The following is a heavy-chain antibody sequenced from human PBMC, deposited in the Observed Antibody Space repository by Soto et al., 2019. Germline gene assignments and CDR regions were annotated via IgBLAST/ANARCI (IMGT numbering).Heavy chain of an antibody. Sequence: QVTLKESGPVLVKPTETLTLTCTVSGFSLSNAGMGVSWIRQPPGKALEWLAHIFSNDEKSYSTSLKRRLTISKDTSKSQVVLTMTNMDPVDTVTFYCARYLPYSSNFFDCWGQGTLVTVSS. CDR2: IFSNDEK. J-gene: IGHJ4*02. D-gene: IGHD6-13*01. CDR1: GFSLSNAGMG. CDR3: ARYLPYSSNFFDC. V-gene: IGHV2-26*01.